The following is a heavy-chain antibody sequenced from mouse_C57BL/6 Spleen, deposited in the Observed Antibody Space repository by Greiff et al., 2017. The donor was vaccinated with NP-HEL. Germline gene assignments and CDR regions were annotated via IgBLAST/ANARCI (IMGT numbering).Heavy chain of an antibody. V-gene: IGHV1-80*01. J-gene: IGHJ2*01. Sequence: QVQLQQSGAELVKPGASVKISCKASGYAFSSYWMNWVKQRPGKGLEWIGQIYPGDGDTNYNGKFKGKATLTADKSSSTAYMQLSSLTSEDSAVYFCARWGGLRRERVFDYWGQGTTLTVSS. D-gene: IGHD2-2*01. CDR3: ARWGGLRRERVFDY. CDR2: IYPGDGDT. CDR1: GYAFSSYW.